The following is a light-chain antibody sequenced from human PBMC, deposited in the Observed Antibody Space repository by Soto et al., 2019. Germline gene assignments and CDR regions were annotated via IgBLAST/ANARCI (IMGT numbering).Light chain of an antibody. CDR3: CSYTGGTTLV. CDR2: EVS. V-gene: IGLV2-14*01. Sequence: QSALTQPASVSGSPGRSITISCIGSGGAVGGYKYFSWNQQHPAKAPKLMIFEVSNRPSGVSNRFSGSKSGNTASLTISGLQAEDEGDYYCCSYTGGTTLVCGGGTKVTVL. CDR1: GGAVGGYKY. J-gene: IGLJ2*01.